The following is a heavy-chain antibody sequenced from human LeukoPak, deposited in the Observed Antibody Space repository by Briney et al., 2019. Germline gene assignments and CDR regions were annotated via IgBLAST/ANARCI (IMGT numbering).Heavy chain of an antibody. V-gene: IGHV4-39*01. D-gene: IGHD3-10*01. Sequence: PSETLSLTSTVSGGSTTTSNSYWGWIRQPPGKDLEWIGSFSYSGTTYYDPSLKSRVTISVDTSKTHFSLKLSSVTAADTAGYYCARRVRGALAARYGMDVWGQVTTVTVSS. CDR3: ARRVRGALAARYGMDV. CDR1: GGSTTTSNSY. J-gene: IGHJ6*02. CDR2: FSYSGTT.